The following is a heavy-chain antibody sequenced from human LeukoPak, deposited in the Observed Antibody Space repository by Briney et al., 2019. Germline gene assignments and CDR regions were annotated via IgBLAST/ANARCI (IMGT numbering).Heavy chain of an antibody. Sequence: WASVKVSCKASGYTFTGYYMHWVRQAPGQGLEWMGWINPNSGGTNYAQKFQGRVTMTRDTSISTAYMELSRLRSDDTAVYYCARSSDGSGSYSRIWGQGTLVTVSS. CDR3: ARSSDGSGSYSRI. CDR2: INPNSGGT. V-gene: IGHV1-2*02. J-gene: IGHJ4*02. D-gene: IGHD3-10*01. CDR1: GYTFTGYY.